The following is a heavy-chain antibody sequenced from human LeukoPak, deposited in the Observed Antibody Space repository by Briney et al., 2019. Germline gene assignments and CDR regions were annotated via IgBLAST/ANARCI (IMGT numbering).Heavy chain of an antibody. J-gene: IGHJ5*02. CDR3: ARGSLMAATGTGLSS. V-gene: IGHV1-2*02. CDR1: GDIFTGSY. D-gene: IGHD6-13*01. CDR2: INPNSGDT. Sequence: ASVKVSCKASGDIFTGSYMHWVRQAPGQGLEWMGWINPNSGDTNYAQNFQGRVTMTRDTSISTAYVELSRLTSDDTAVYYCARGSLMAATGTGLSSWGQGTLVTVSS.